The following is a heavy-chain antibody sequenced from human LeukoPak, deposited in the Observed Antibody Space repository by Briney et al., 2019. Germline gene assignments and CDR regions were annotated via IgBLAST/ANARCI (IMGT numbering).Heavy chain of an antibody. CDR2: LYSDGNT. V-gene: IGHV3-53*01. D-gene: IGHD1-14*01. J-gene: IGHJ4*02. CDR3: ARGVEPLAANTLAY. Sequence: GGCLRLSCAASGFTVITNDMTWVRQAPGKGLEWVSVLYSDGNTKYADSVQGRFTISRDNSKNTLYLEMNSLSPDDTAVYYCARGVEPLAANTLAYWGQGTLVTVPS. CDR1: GFTVITND.